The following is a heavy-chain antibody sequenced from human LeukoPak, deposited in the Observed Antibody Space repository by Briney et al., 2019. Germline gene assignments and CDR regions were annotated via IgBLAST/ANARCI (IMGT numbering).Heavy chain of an antibody. CDR2: IYYSGST. J-gene: IGHJ4*02. CDR1: GGSLSSYY. Sequence: PSETLSLTCTVSGGSLSSYYWSWIRQPPGKGLKWIGYIYYSGSTNYNPSLKSRVTISVDTSKNQFSLRLSSVTAADTAVYYCARVTGYIVEDYFDYWGQGTLVTDSS. D-gene: IGHD3-22*01. CDR3: ARVTGYIVEDYFDY. V-gene: IGHV4-59*01.